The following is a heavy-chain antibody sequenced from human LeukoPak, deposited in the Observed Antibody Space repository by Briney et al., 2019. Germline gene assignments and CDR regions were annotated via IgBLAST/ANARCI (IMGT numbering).Heavy chain of an antibody. Sequence: ASVTVSCKASGYTFTSYGISWVRQAPGQGLEWMGWISAYNGNTDYAQKLQGRVTMTTDTSTSTAYMELRSLRSDDTAVYYCARGMYYYDSSGYYTDYWGQGTLVTVSS. J-gene: IGHJ4*02. V-gene: IGHV1-18*01. D-gene: IGHD3-22*01. CDR2: ISAYNGNT. CDR3: ARGMYYYDSSGYYTDY. CDR1: GYTFTSYG.